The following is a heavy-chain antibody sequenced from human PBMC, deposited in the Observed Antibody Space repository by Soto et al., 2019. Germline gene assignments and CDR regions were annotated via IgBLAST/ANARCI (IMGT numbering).Heavy chain of an antibody. CDR3: ARECISTSCTPLYGMDV. J-gene: IGHJ6*02. D-gene: IGHD2-2*01. CDR1: GFTFSSYA. V-gene: IGHV3-30-3*01. CDR2: ISYDGSNK. Sequence: QVQLVESGGGVVQPGRSLRLSCAASGFTFSSYAMHWVRQAPGKGLEWVAVISYDGSNKYYADSVKGRFTISRDNSKNTLYLQMNSLRAEDTAVYYCARECISTSCTPLYGMDVWGQGTTVTVSS.